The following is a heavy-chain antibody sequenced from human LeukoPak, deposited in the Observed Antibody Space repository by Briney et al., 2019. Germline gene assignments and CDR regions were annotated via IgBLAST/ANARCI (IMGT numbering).Heavy chain of an antibody. CDR3: AKAIHSSSSGVVDY. J-gene: IGHJ4*02. CDR1: GFIFSNYA. V-gene: IGHV3-30*02. Sequence: PGGSLRLSCAASGFIFSNYAMHWVRQAPGKGQEWVTFIRYDGSNKYYAESVKGRFTISRDNSKNTLYLQMNSLRAEDTAVYYCAKAIHSSSSGVVDYWGQGTLVTVSS. D-gene: IGHD6-6*01. CDR2: IRYDGSNK.